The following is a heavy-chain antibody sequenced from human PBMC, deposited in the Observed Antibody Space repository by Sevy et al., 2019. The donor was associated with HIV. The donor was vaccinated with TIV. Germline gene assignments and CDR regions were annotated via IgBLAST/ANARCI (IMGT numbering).Heavy chain of an antibody. J-gene: IGHJ4*02. CDR2: ISASGGST. Sequence: GGSLRLSCAASGFTFSTYAMTWVRQAPGKGLEWVSVISASGGSTYYSDSVKGQFTISRDNSKNTLYLQMNSLRAEDTAVYYCAKDRVSGTYYTGDLDYWGQGTLVTVSS. CDR1: GFTFSTYA. CDR3: AKDRVSGTYYTGDLDY. V-gene: IGHV3-23*01. D-gene: IGHD3-10*01.